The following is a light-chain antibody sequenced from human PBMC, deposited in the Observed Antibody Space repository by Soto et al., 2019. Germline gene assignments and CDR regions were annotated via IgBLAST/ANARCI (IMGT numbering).Light chain of an antibody. CDR1: QSVSTN. J-gene: IGKJ1*01. Sequence: EIVMTQSPATLSVSPGERATLSCRASQSVSTNLAWYQKKPGQAPRLLIYGASTRATGIPARFSGSGSGTEFTLTISRLQSEVFAFYYWQQYNKWWTFGQGTRVDIK. CDR3: QQYNKWWT. V-gene: IGKV3-15*01. CDR2: GAS.